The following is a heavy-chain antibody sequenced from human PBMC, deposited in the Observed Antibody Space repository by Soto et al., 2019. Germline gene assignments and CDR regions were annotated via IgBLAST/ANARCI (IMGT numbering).Heavy chain of an antibody. CDR3: GDCSGGSCYSGMDV. J-gene: IGHJ6*02. D-gene: IGHD2-15*01. V-gene: IGHV1-69*13. CDR2: IIPIFGTA. CDR1: GGTFSSYA. Sequence: GASVKVSCKASGGTFSSYAISWARQAPGQGLEWMGGIIPIFGTANYAQKFQGRVTITADESTSTAYMELSSLRSEDTAVYYCGDCSGGSCYSGMDVWGQGTTVTVSS.